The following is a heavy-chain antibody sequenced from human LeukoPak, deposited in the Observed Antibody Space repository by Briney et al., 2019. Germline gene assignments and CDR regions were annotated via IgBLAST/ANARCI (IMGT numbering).Heavy chain of an antibody. CDR1: GFNFSGSG. V-gene: IGHV3-73*01. D-gene: IGHD3-10*01. CDR3: TVQGGNV. J-gene: IGHJ6*02. Sequence: PGGSLKLSCAASGFNFSGSGMHWVRQASGKGLEWVGRIKSTENNYATAYAASVEGRFIISRDDSKSMAYLQMNSLKIEDTALYYWTVQGGNVWGQGTTVTVSS. CDR2: IKSTENNYAT.